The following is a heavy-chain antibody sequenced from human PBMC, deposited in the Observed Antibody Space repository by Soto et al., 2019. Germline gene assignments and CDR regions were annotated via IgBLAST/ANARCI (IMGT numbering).Heavy chain of an antibody. Sequence: PGGSLRLSCATSGFTFNTYPMTWVRHAPGKGLEWVSSISSTAGRTSSYADSVKSRFAISRDFSDNTVYLQMNNLRVDDTAVYFCAKGVLSFHYGMEVWGQGTTVTVSS. D-gene: IGHD3-10*01. V-gene: IGHV3-23*01. CDR2: ISSTAGRTS. J-gene: IGHJ6*02. CDR1: GFTFNTYP. CDR3: AKGVLSFHYGMEV.